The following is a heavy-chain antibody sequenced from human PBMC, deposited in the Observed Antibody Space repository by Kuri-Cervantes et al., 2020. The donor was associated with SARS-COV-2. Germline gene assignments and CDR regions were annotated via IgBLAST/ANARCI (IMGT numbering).Heavy chain of an antibody. J-gene: IGHJ4*02. CDR3: ARVRGSYNYFDY. Sequence: ESLKISCTVSGCSISSYYWSWIRQPPGKGLEWIGYIYYSGSTNYNPSLKSRVTISVDTSKNQFSLKLSSVTAADTAVYYCARVRGSYNYFDYWGQGTLVTGAS. D-gene: IGHD1-26*01. V-gene: IGHV4-59*01. CDR2: IYYSGST. CDR1: GCSISSYY.